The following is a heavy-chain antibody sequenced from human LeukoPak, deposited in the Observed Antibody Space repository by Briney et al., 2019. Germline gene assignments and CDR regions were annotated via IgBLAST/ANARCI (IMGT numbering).Heavy chain of an antibody. J-gene: IGHJ4*02. V-gene: IGHV3-30*02. CDR1: GFTFSSYG. CDR3: ARPQSPGQQLVPGLDY. D-gene: IGHD6-6*01. CDR2: IRYDGSNK. Sequence: GGSLRLSCAASGFTFSSYGMHWVRQAPGKGLEWVAFIRYDGSNKYYADSVKGRFTISRDNSKNTLYLQMNSLRAEDTAVSYCARPQSPGQQLVPGLDYWGQGTLVTVSS.